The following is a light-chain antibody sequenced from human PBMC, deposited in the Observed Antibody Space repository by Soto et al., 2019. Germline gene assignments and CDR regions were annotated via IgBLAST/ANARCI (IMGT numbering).Light chain of an antibody. Sequence: QSVLTQPASVSGSPGQSITISCTGTSSDVGGYNYVSWYQQHPGKAPKLMIYEVSNRPSGVSNRFSGSKSGNTASLTISGLQAEDEADYYCSSYTSSSTLGGCVFGNGTKVTVL. CDR3: SSYTSSSTLGGCV. J-gene: IGLJ1*01. V-gene: IGLV2-14*01. CDR2: EVS. CDR1: SSDVGGYNY.